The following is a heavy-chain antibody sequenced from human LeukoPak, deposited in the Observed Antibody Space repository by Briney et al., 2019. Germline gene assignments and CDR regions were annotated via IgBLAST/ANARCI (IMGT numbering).Heavy chain of an antibody. V-gene: IGHV1-69*06. CDR1: GDTFTTYA. CDR2: IIPMFGTP. CDR3: ARSLVVVAASSENNWFDP. Sequence: GASVEVSCKTSGDTFTTYAIIWVRQAPGQGLEWMGGIIPMFGTPNYAQRLQGRVTITADKSTKTAYMELSSLRSEDTAVYYCARSLVVVAASSENNWFDPWGQGTLVTVSS. J-gene: IGHJ5*02. D-gene: IGHD2-15*01.